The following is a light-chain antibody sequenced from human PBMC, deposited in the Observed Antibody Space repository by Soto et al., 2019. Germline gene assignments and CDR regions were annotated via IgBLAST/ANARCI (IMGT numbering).Light chain of an antibody. CDR1: SSDVGGYNY. CDR3: SSYTSSNTQVV. Sequence: QSALTQPASVSGSPGQSITISCTGTSSDVGGYNYVSWYQQHPGKAPKLIIYEVSDRPSEVSNRFSGSKSGNTASLTISGLQAEDEADYYCSSYTSSNTQVVFGGGTQLTVL. V-gene: IGLV2-14*01. J-gene: IGLJ2*01. CDR2: EVS.